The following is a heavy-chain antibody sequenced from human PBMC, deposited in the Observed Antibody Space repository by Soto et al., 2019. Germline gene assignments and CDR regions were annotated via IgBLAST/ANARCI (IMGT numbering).Heavy chain of an antibody. CDR1: GYTFTGYY. Sequence: ASVKGSCKASGYTFTGYYMHWVRQAPGQGLEWMGWINPNSGGTNYAQKFQGWVTMTRDTSISTAYMELSRLRSDDTAVYYCARTYYDFWSGYGQYGMDVWGQGTTVTVYS. CDR3: ARTYYDFWSGYGQYGMDV. J-gene: IGHJ6*02. V-gene: IGHV1-2*04. D-gene: IGHD3-3*01. CDR2: INPNSGGT.